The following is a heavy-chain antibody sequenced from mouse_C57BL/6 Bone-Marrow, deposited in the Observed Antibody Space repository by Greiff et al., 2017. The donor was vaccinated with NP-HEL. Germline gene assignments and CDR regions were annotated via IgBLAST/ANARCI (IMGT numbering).Heavy chain of an antibody. V-gene: IGHV1-81*01. CDR3: ARSFDV. J-gene: IGHJ1*03. Sequence: QVQLKQSGAELARPGASVKLSCKASGYTFTSYGISWVKQRTGQGLEWIGEIYPRSGNTYYNEKFKGKATLTADKSSSTAYMELRSLTSEDSVVYFCARSFDVWGTGTTVTVSS. CDR2: IYPRSGNT. CDR1: GYTFTSYG.